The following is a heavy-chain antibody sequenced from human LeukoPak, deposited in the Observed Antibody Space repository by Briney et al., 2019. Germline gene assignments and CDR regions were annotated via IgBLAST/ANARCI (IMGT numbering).Heavy chain of an antibody. CDR1: GFTFSNAW. Sequence: PGGSLRLSCAASGFTFSNAWMSWVRQAPGKGLEWVGRIKSKTDGGTTDYAAPVKGRFTISRDDSKNTLYLQMNSLKTEDTAAYYCTTDREQWLVPTLYYYYYYMDVWGKGTTVTVSS. CDR3: TTDREQWLVPTLYYYYYYMDV. CDR2: IKSKTDGGTT. V-gene: IGHV3-15*01. D-gene: IGHD6-19*01. J-gene: IGHJ6*03.